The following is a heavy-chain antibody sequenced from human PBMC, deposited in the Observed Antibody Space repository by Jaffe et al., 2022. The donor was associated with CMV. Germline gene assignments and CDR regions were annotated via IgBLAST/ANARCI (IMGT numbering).Heavy chain of an antibody. CDR2: IWYDGSNK. V-gene: IGHV3-33*08. CDR3: ARALAYSSGWTLDY. J-gene: IGHJ4*02. Sequence: QVQLVESGGGVVQPGRSLRLSCAASGFTFSSYGMHWVRQAPGKGLEWVAVIWYDGSNKYYADSVKGRFTISRDNSKNTLYLQMNSLRAEDTAVYYCARALAYSSGWTLDYWGQGTLVTVSS. CDR1: GFTFSSYG. D-gene: IGHD6-19*01.